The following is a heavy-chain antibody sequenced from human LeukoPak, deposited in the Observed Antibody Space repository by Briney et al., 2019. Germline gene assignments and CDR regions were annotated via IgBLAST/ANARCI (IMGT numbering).Heavy chain of an antibody. J-gene: IGHJ4*02. D-gene: IGHD2-2*01. CDR2: ITDGGTT. CDR1: GFTFSNAW. CDR3: TTSPLGYCTSNSCYAYFDS. Sequence: GGSLRLSCAASGFTFSNAWMSWVRQAPGKGLEWFGRITDGGTTDLAAPVKGRFTISRDDSKNTLYLQMISLKTEDTAVYYCTTSPLGYCTSNSCYAYFDSWGQGTLVTVSS. V-gene: IGHV3-15*01.